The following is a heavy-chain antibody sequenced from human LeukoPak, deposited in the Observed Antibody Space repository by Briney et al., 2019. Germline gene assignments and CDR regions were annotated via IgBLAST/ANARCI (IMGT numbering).Heavy chain of an antibody. CDR3: ARDRSAGIDYYETSGPVAFHI. V-gene: IGHV1-18*01. Sequence: GASVKVSCKASGYTFTTYGISWVRQAPGQGLEWMGWISTYNGNTNYAQKLQGRVTMTTDTSTSTAHMELRSLRSDDTAVYYCARDRSAGIDYYETSGPVAFHIWGQGTMVTVSS. CDR2: ISTYNGNT. CDR1: GYTFTTYG. D-gene: IGHD3-16*01. J-gene: IGHJ3*02.